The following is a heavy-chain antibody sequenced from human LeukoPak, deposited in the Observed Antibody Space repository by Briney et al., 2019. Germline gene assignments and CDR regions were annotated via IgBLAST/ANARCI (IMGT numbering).Heavy chain of an antibody. J-gene: IGHJ4*02. D-gene: IGHD2-2*01. CDR2: ISSSSSYI. Sequence: GSLRLSCAASGFTFSSYSMNWVRQAPGKGLEWVSSISSSSSYIYYADSVKGRFTISRDNSKNTLYLQMNSLRAEDTAVYYCAKDTDIVVVPAAYAYWGQGTLVTVSS. CDR3: AKDTDIVVVPAAYAY. CDR1: GFTFSSYS. V-gene: IGHV3-21*04.